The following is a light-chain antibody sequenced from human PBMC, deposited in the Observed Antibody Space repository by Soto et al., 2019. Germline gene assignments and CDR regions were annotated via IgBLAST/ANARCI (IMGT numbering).Light chain of an antibody. V-gene: IGLV2-14*01. CDR1: SSDVGGYNY. Sequence: QSVLTQPASVSGSPGQSITISCTGTSSDVGGYNYVSWYQQHPGKAPKLMIYEVSNRPSGVSNRFSGSKSGNTASLTISGLQAEDEADYYCLLNYPGSQPGGVFGGGTKVTVL. CDR2: EVS. CDR3: LLNYPGSQPGGV. J-gene: IGLJ3*02.